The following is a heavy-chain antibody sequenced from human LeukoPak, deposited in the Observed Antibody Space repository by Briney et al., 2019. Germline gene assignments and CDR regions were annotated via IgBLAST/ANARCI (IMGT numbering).Heavy chain of an antibody. CDR1: GFAFSSLY. CDR2: INIDGSST. J-gene: IGHJ4*02. V-gene: IGHV3-74*01. D-gene: IGHD1-14*01. CDR3: ARAITLSRSPAY. Sequence: GGSLRLSCAASGFAFSSLYMHWVRQAPGRGLVWVSRINIDGSSTTYADSVQRRFTISRDNTKNTLYLQMNSLRAEDTAVYYCARAITLSRSPAYWGQGTLVTVSS.